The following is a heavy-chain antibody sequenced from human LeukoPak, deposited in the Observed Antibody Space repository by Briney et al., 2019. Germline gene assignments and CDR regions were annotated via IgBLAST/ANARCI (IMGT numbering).Heavy chain of an antibody. V-gene: IGHV4-30-2*01. D-gene: IGHD3-10*01. CDR3: ARGGFTSYLPYFDY. Sequence: PSETLSLTCAVSGGSISSGGYSWSWIRQPPGKGLEWIGYIYHSGSTYYNPSLKSRVTISVDRSKNQFSLKLSSVTAADTAVYYCARGGFTSYLPYFDYWGQGTLVTVSS. CDR1: GGSISSGGYS. CDR2: IYHSGST. J-gene: IGHJ4*02.